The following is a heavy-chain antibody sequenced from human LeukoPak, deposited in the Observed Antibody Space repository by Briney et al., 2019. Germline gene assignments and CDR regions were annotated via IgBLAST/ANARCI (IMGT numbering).Heavy chain of an antibody. CDR2: IIPIFGTA. J-gene: IGHJ6*03. V-gene: IGHV1-69*13. CDR3: ARYYYDFWSGYSGTKRDYHYYYMDV. Sequence: SVKVSCKASGGTFSSYAISWVRQAPGQGLEWMGGIIPIFGTANYAQKFQGRVTITADESTSTAYMELSSLRSEDTAVYYCARYYYDFWSGYSGTKRDYHYYYMDVWGKGTTVTVSS. D-gene: IGHD3-3*01. CDR1: GGTFSSYA.